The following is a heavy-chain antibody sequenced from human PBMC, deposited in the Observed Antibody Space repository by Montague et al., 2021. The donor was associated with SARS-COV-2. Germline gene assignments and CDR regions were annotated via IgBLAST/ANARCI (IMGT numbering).Heavy chain of an antibody. CDR2: IYYSGST. CDR3: VEIVGAADY. CDR1: GGSISSSSYY. J-gene: IGHJ4*02. Sequence: SETLSLTCTVSGGSISSSSYYWGWIRQPPGKGLEWIGSIYYSGSTYYNPSLKNRVTTSVDTSKNQFSLKLSSVTAADTAVYYCVEIVGAADYWGQGTLVTVSS. D-gene: IGHD1-26*01. V-gene: IGHV4-39*01.